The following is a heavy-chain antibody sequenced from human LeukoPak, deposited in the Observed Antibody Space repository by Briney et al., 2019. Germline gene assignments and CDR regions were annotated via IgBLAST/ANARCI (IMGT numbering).Heavy chain of an antibody. CDR2: IYHSGST. D-gene: IGHD2-21*02. Sequence: SETLSLTCTVSGYSISSGYYWGWIRQPPGKGLEWIGSIYHSGSTYYNPSLKSRVTISVDTSKNQFSLKLSSVTAADTAVYYCASGVGVVTTNADLEFDYWGQGTLVTVSS. CDR3: ASGVGVVTTNADLEFDY. J-gene: IGHJ4*02. V-gene: IGHV4-38-2*02. CDR1: GYSISSGYY.